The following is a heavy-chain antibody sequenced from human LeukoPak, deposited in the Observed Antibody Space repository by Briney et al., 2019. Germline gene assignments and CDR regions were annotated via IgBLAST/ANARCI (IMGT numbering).Heavy chain of an antibody. J-gene: IGHJ6*02. CDR1: GGSISSGGYY. V-gene: IGHV4-31*03. CDR2: IHYSGST. D-gene: IGHD4-17*01. CDR3: AGGRYGDYLFAFPTDV. Sequence: SETLSLTCTVSGGSISSGGYYWSWIRQHAGKGLEWIGYIHYSGSTYYNPSLKSRVTISVDTSKNQFSLKLSSVTAADTAVYYCAGGRYGDYLFAFPTDVWGQGTTVTVSS.